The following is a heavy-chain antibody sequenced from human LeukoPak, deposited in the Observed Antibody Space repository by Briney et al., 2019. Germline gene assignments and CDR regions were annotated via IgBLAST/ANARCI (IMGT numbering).Heavy chain of an antibody. D-gene: IGHD2-15*01. V-gene: IGHV3-11*06. CDR1: GLTFSDSC. Sequence: PGGSLRLSCAASGLTFSDSCMTWIRQSPGQGLEWVSYISIGTSHIKYADSVKGRFTISRDDARNSLYLQMNSLRAEDTAVYFCARVVGDTGYYFDPWGQGTLVTVSS. CDR2: ISIGTSHI. CDR3: ARVVGDTGYYFDP. J-gene: IGHJ4*02.